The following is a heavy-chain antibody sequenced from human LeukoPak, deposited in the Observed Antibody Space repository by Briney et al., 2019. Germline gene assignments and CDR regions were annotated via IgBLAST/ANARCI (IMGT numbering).Heavy chain of an antibody. V-gene: IGHV1-2*06. CDR3: ARAQRAVSSPSGY. Sequence: ASVQVSCKASGYTFTGYYMHWVRQAPGQGLEWMGRINPNSGGTNYAQKFQGRVTMTRDTSISTAYMELSRLRSDDTAVYYCARAQRAVSSPSGYWGQGTLVTVSS. CDR2: INPNSGGT. CDR1: GYTFTGYY. D-gene: IGHD3-16*02. J-gene: IGHJ4*02.